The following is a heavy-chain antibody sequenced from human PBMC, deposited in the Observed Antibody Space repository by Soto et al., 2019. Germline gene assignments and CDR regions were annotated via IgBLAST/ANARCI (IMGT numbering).Heavy chain of an antibody. Sequence: QGQLLQSGDEVKKPGASVRVSCRASGYDFTSYGISWVRQAPGQGLEWVSWISAYNGKRDTAQKFQGRVTMTLDTSTDTAHMELGALTSADTAVYYCARGRIVASIDDAFEIWGQGTMVAVSS. V-gene: IGHV1-18*01. D-gene: IGHD2-21*01. CDR1: GYDFTSYG. CDR3: ARGRIVASIDDAFEI. CDR2: ISAYNGKR. J-gene: IGHJ3*02.